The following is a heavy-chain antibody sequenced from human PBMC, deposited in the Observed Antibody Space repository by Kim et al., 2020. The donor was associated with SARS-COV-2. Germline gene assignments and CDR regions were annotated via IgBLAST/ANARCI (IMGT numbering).Heavy chain of an antibody. CDR1: GFTFGDYA. J-gene: IGHJ5*02. V-gene: IGHV3-9*01. Sequence: GGSLRLSCAASGFTFGDYAMHWVRQAPGKGLEWVSGISWNSGSIGYADSVKGRFTISRDNAKNSLYLQMNSLRAEDTALYYCAKDGAAMVAFNWFDPWGQGTLVTVSS. D-gene: IGHD5-18*01. CDR3: AKDGAAMVAFNWFDP. CDR2: ISWNSGSI.